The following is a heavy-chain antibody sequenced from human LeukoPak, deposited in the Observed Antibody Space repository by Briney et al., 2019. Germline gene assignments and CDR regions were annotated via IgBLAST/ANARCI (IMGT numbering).Heavy chain of an antibody. CDR1: GYTFTNYG. Sequence: GASVKVSCKASGYTFTNYGISWVRQAPGQGLEWTGWISGYNANTNYVQKFQGRVTMTTDTSTHTAYMELRSLRSDDTAVYYCARGSHRLYDYVWGTYESKDYWGQGTLVTVSS. D-gene: IGHD3-16*01. J-gene: IGHJ4*02. CDR2: ISGYNANT. V-gene: IGHV1-18*01. CDR3: ARGSHRLYDYVWGTYESKDY.